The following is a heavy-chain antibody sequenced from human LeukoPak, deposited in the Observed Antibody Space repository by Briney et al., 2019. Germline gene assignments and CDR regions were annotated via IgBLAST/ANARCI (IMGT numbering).Heavy chain of an antibody. V-gene: IGHV5-51*01. CDR3: ARQGAPPNYYYYMDV. Sequence: GESLKISCKGSGYSFTSYWIGWVRQMPGKGLEWMGIIYPGDSDTRYSPSFQGQVTISADKSISTAYLRWSSLKASDTAMYYCARQGAPPNYYYYMDVWGKGTTVTVSS. J-gene: IGHJ6*03. CDR1: GYSFTSYW. CDR2: IYPGDSDT.